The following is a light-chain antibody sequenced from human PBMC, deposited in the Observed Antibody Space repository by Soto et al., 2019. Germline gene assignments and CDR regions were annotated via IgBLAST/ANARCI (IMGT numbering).Light chain of an antibody. Sequence: QSALTQPASVSGSPGQSITISCTGTSSDVGGYNYVSWYQQHPGKAPKLMIYDVSNRPSGVSNRFSGSKSGNTASLTISGLQAEDEDDYYCSSYTSGSTLPRVFGTGTKLTVL. CDR2: DVS. CDR3: SSYTSGSTLPRV. CDR1: SSDVGGYNY. J-gene: IGLJ1*01. V-gene: IGLV2-14*01.